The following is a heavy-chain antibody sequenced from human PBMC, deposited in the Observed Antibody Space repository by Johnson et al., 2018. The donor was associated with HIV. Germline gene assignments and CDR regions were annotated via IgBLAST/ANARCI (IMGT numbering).Heavy chain of an antibody. V-gene: IGHV3-30*03. CDR3: ARDVHMERYYDRSGYPPPHAVDI. J-gene: IGHJ3*02. Sequence: QVQLVESGGGVVQPGRSLRLSCTASGFTFSNYGMHWVRQAPGKGLEWVAVISYDGSNKYYADSVKGRFTISRDNSKNTLYLQMNSLRPEATAVYYCARDVHMERYYDRSGYPPPHAVDIGGQGTMVTVSS. D-gene: IGHD3-22*01. CDR2: ISYDGSNK. CDR1: GFTFSNYG.